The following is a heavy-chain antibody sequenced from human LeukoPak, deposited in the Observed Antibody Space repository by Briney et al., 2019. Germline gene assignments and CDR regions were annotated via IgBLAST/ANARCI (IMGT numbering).Heavy chain of an antibody. Sequence: SETLSLTCAVYGGSFSGYYWSWIRQPPGKGLEWIGEINHSGSTNYNPSLKSRVTISVDTSKNQFSLKLSSVAAADTAVYYCATLVGYNWFDPWGQGTLVTVSS. V-gene: IGHV4-34*01. CDR1: GGSFSGYY. CDR3: ATLVGYNWFDP. CDR2: INHSGST. D-gene: IGHD3-10*01. J-gene: IGHJ5*02.